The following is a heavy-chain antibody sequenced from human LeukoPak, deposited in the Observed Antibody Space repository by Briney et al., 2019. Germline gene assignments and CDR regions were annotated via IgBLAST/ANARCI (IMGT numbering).Heavy chain of an antibody. CDR1: GGSISSYY. CDR2: VSDTGST. D-gene: IGHD3-22*01. V-gene: IGHV4-59*01. Sequence: SKTLSLTCTVSGGSISSYYWSWIRQPPGKGLEWIGYVSDTGSTNYKSSLKSRVTISVDTSKNQFSLKLSSVTAADTAVYYCARVHYFDSSGYYSSTYYYYMDVWGKGTTVTVSS. CDR3: ARVHYFDSSGYYSSTYYYYMDV. J-gene: IGHJ6*03.